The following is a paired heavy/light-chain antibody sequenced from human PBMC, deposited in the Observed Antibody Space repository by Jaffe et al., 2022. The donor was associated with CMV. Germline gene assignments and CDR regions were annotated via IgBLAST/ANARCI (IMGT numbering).Light chain of an antibody. J-gene: IGLJ1*01. V-gene: IGLV2-23*02. CDR2: EVT. CDR3: CSYAGSNTYV. CDR1: SSDVGSYNL. Sequence: QSALTQPASVSGSPGQSITISCTGTSSDVGSYNLVSWYQQHPGKAPKLIIYEVTKRPSGVSNRFSGSKSGNTASLTISGLQAEDEADYYCCSYAGSNTYVFGTGTKVTVL.
Heavy chain of an antibody. J-gene: IGHJ4*02. CDR3: ARGTSSSWSTVGEGYFDY. Sequence: EVQLVESGGGLVKPGGSLRLSCAASGFTFSTYSMNWVRQAPGKGLEWVSSISSSSRNIYYADSVKGRFTISRDNAKNSLYLQMNSLRGEDTAVYYCARGTSSSWSTVGEGYFDYWGQGTLVTVSS. CDR2: ISSSSRNI. V-gene: IGHV3-21*01. D-gene: IGHD6-13*01. CDR1: GFTFSTYS.